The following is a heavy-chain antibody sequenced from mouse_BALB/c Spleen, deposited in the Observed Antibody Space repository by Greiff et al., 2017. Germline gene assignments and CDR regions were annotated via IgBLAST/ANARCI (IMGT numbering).Heavy chain of an antibody. CDR2: ISSGGSYT. Sequence: EVNVVESGGDLVKPGGSLKLSCAASGFTFSSYGMSWVRQTPDKRLEWVATISSGGSYTYYPDSVKGRFTISRDNAKNTLYLQMSSLKSEDTAMYYCARGHYYGSSLYAMDYWGQGTSVTVSS. J-gene: IGHJ4*01. CDR3: ARGHYYGSSLYAMDY. V-gene: IGHV5-6*01. CDR1: GFTFSSYG. D-gene: IGHD1-1*01.